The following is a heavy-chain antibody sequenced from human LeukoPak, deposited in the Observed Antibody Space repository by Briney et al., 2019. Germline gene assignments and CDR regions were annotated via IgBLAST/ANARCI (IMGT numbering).Heavy chain of an antibody. CDR1: GYTFTSYG. V-gene: IGHV1-18*01. CDR3: ARAGPTWSGYSRLVDD. D-gene: IGHD3-3*01. CDR2: INAYNGNT. Sequence: ASVKVSFKASGYTFTSYGYNWVRQAPGQGLEWMGWINAYNGNTNYAQKLQGRVTMTTDTSTSTAYMELRSLRSDDTVVYYCARAGPTWSGYSRLVDDWGQGTLVTVSS. J-gene: IGHJ4*02.